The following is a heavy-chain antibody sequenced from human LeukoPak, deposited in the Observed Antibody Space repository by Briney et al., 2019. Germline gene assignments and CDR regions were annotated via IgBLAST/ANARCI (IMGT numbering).Heavy chain of an antibody. V-gene: IGHV3-74*01. CDR3: ARVQVLGTYDWFDP. Sequence: QTGRSLRLSCAASEFIFSNYWMHWVCQAPGKGLVWGSRINSDGSFTSYADSVKGRFTISRDNAKNTLYLQMNSLRAEDTAIYYCARVQVLGTYDWFDPWGQGTLVTVSA. CDR1: EFIFSNYW. CDR2: INSDGSFT. J-gene: IGHJ5*02. D-gene: IGHD4/OR15-4a*01.